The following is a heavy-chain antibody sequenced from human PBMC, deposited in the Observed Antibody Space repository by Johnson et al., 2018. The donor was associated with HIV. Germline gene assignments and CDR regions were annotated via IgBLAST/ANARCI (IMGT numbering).Heavy chain of an antibody. D-gene: IGHD3-3*01. CDR1: AFSVSSNY. V-gene: IGHV3-66*01. Sequence: VQLVESGGGSVHPGGSLRLSCAVSAFSVSSNYMSWVRQAPGKGLEWVSVIYSDGTTYYADSVKGRFTISRDTSKNTLYLQMNSLRAEDTAVYYCARDSYNFWSGYPDAFDIWGQGTMVTVSS. CDR2: IYSDGTT. J-gene: IGHJ3*02. CDR3: ARDSYNFWSGYPDAFDI.